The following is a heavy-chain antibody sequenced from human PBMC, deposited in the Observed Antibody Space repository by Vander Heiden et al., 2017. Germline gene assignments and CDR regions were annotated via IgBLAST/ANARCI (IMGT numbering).Heavy chain of an antibody. CDR1: GLTFSNAW. J-gene: IGHJ4*02. CDR2: IKSKTDGGTT. Sequence: EVQLVEPGGGLVKPGGSLRLSCAASGLTFSNAWMNWVRQAPGKGLEWVGRIKSKTDGGTTDYAAPVKGRFTISRDDSKNTLYLQMNSLKTEDTAVYYCTTRTPYDSSGYYYDFDYWGQGTLVTVSS. D-gene: IGHD3-22*01. CDR3: TTRTPYDSSGYYYDFDY. V-gene: IGHV3-15*07.